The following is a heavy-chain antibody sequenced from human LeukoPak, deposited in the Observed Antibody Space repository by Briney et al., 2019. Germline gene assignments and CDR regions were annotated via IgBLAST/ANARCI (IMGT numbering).Heavy chain of an antibody. Sequence: SETLSLTCAVYGGSFSGYYWSSIRQPPGKGLEWIGEINHSGSTNYNPSLKSRVTISVDTSKNQFSLKLSSVTAADTAVYYCARGSGYSSGWYTYWGQGTLVTVSS. D-gene: IGHD6-19*01. CDR1: GGSFSGYY. CDR3: ARGSGYSSGWYTY. CDR2: INHSGST. V-gene: IGHV4-34*01. J-gene: IGHJ4*02.